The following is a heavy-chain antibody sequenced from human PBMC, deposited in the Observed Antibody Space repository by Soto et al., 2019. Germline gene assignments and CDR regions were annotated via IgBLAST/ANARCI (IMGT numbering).Heavy chain of an antibody. CDR2: IYYRGTT. J-gene: IGHJ4*02. Sequence: SETLSLTCSVSGVSTSSHYWSWIRQPPGQGPEWIGCIYYRGTTNYNASLNSRVTISLDTSKNQSSLKLTSVTTADTALYYCARGGGSPSHDHEIDYWGQGILVTVSS. CDR1: GVSTSSHY. D-gene: IGHD6-19*01. CDR3: ARGGGSPSHDHEIDY. V-gene: IGHV4-59*11.